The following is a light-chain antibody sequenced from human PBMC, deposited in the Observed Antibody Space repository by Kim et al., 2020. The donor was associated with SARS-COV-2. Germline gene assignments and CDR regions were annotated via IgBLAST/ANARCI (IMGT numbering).Light chain of an antibody. Sequence: EIVLTQSPGSLSLSPGERATLSCRASPGVSSAYLAWYQQKPGQAPRLLMSTAYNRATGIPDRFSGSGSGTHFTLTIGRLEPEDFGVYFCHHYGSSPTFGRGTKVDIK. V-gene: IGKV3-20*01. CDR1: PGVSSAY. CDR3: HHYGSSPT. J-gene: IGKJ1*01. CDR2: TAY.